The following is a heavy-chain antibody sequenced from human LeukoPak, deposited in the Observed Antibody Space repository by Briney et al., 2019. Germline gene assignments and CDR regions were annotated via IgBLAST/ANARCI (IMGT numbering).Heavy chain of an antibody. J-gene: IGHJ5*02. CDR3: ARPDTMKELKGFDP. Sequence: SETLSLTCAVYGGSFSGYYWSWIRQPPGKGLEWIGEINHSGSTNYNPSLKSRVTISVDTSKNQLSLKLSSVTAADTAVYYCARPDTMKELKGFDPWGQGTLVTVSS. CDR1: GGSFSGYY. V-gene: IGHV4-34*01. D-gene: IGHD3-22*01. CDR2: INHSGST.